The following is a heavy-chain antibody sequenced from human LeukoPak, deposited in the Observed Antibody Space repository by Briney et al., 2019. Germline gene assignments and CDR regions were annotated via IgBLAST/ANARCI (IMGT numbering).Heavy chain of an antibody. CDR3: ARRGVDTAWGNFDY. Sequence: HWASVKVSCKASGYTFTSYDINWVRQATGQGLEWMGWMNPNSGNTGYAQKFQGRVTMTRNTSISTAYMELSSLRSEDTAVYYCARRGVDTAWGNFDYWGQGTLVTVSS. J-gene: IGHJ4*02. CDR2: MNPNSGNT. V-gene: IGHV1-8*01. CDR1: GYTFTSYD. D-gene: IGHD5-18*01.